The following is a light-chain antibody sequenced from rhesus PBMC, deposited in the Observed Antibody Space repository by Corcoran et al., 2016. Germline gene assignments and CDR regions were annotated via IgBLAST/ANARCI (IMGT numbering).Light chain of an antibody. V-gene: IGKV3-42*01. Sequence: DIVMTQSPATLSLSLGERATLSCRASQSVSSNLAWYQQKPGQAPKLLTYGAYSRATGIPDRVSGSGSGTEFTLTIRSLEPGDVGVYYCQQDYIWPLTFGGGTKVELK. CDR2: GAY. CDR1: QSVSSN. CDR3: QQDYIWPLT. J-gene: IGKJ4*01.